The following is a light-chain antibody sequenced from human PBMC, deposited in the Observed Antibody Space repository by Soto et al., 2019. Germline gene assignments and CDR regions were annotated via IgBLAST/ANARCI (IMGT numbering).Light chain of an antibody. CDR2: DVS. Sequence: QSVLTQPRSVSGSPGQSVTISCTGTSSDVVGYNYVYWYQQHPGKAPKLMIYDVSKRPSGVPDRFSGSKSGNTASLTISGLQAEDEADYYCCSYAGSYSVVFGGGTQLTVL. CDR1: SSDVVGYNY. J-gene: IGLJ2*01. V-gene: IGLV2-11*01. CDR3: CSYAGSYSVV.